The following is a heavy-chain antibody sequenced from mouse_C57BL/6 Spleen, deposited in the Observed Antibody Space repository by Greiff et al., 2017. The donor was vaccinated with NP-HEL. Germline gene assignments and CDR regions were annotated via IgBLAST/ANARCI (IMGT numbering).Heavy chain of an antibody. D-gene: IGHD1-1*01. CDR1: GYAFSSYW. CDR2: IYPGDGDT. CDR3: ARWATTVVAYFDY. Sequence: QVQLQQSGAELVKPGASVKISCKASGYAFSSYWMNWVKQRPGKGLEWIGQIYPGDGDTNYNGKFKGKATLTADESSSTAYMQLSSLTSEDSAVYFCARWATTVVAYFDYWGQGTTLTVSS. V-gene: IGHV1-80*01. J-gene: IGHJ2*01.